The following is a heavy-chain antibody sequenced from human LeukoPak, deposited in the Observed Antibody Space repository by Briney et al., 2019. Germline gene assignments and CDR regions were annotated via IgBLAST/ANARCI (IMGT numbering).Heavy chain of an antibody. CDR3: AREISSWFRTEGRFDP. CDR1: GFTFSSYA. J-gene: IGHJ5*02. D-gene: IGHD6-13*01. CDR2: IKQDGSER. V-gene: IGHV3-7*01. Sequence: PGRSLRLSCAASGFTFSSYAMHWVRQAPGKGLEWLANIKQDGSERHYVDSVMGRFTISRDDAKNLVYLQMNSLRAEDTAVHYCAREISSWFRTEGRFDPWGQGTLVTVSS.